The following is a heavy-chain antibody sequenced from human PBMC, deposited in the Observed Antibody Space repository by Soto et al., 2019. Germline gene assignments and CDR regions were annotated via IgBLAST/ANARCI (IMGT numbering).Heavy chain of an antibody. V-gene: IGHV4-31*03. Sequence: QVQLQESGPGLVKPSQTLSLTCTVSGGSISSGVYYWSWIRQHPGKGLEWIGYIYYSGSTYYNPSLKSRVTISVDTSKNQFSLKLSSVTAADTAVYYCSRVHASLASYYYYYGMDVWGQGTTVTVSS. J-gene: IGHJ6*02. D-gene: IGHD6-6*01. CDR2: IYYSGST. CDR1: GGSISSGVYY. CDR3: SRVHASLASYYYYYGMDV.